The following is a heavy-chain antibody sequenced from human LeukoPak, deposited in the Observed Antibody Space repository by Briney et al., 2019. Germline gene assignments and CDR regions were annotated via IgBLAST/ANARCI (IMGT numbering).Heavy chain of an antibody. CDR1: GGSISSSSYY. CDR3: ARHRSGSSWFAP. D-gene: IGHD6-19*01. J-gene: IGHJ5*02. V-gene: IGHV4-39*07. Sequence: SSETLSLTCTVSGGSISSSSYYWGWIRQPPGKGLEWIGSIYYSGSTYYNPSLKSRVTISVDTSKNQFSLKLSSVTAADTAVYYCARHRSGSSWFAPWGQGTLVTVSS. CDR2: IYYSGST.